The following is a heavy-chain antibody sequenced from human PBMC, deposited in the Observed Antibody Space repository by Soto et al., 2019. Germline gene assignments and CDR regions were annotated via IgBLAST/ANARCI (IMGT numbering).Heavy chain of an antibody. V-gene: IGHV3-30*18. J-gene: IGHJ6*02. Sequence: QVQLVESGGGVVQPGRSLRLSCASSGFSFSTHGMQWVRQAPGKGLEWVAIISYDGFIKYSADDVKGRFTISRDNSKNTLFLQMASLRSEDSAVYYCAKDLKASGGHSGTLNYYYGMDVWGQGTTVIVSS. CDR2: ISYDGFIK. CDR1: GFSFSTHG. D-gene: IGHD3-10*01. CDR3: AKDLKASGGHSGTLNYYYGMDV.